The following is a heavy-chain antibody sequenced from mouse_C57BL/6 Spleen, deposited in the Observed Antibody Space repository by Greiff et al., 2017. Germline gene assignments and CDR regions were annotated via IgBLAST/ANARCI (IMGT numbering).Heavy chain of an antibody. D-gene: IGHD2-4*01. J-gene: IGHJ2*01. V-gene: IGHV1-4*01. CDR2: INPSSGYT. Sequence: VKLQESGAELARPGASVKMSCKASGYTFTSYTMHWVKQRPGQGLEWIGYINPSSGYTKYNQKFKDKATLTADKSSSTAYMQLSSLTSEDSAVYYCARIYYDYDGYWGQGTTLTVSS. CDR1: GYTFTSYT. CDR3: ARIYYDYDGY.